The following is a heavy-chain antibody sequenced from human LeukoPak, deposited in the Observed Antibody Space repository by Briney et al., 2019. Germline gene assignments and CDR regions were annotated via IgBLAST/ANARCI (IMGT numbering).Heavy chain of an antibody. CDR2: ISYDGSNK. CDR3: ARAQSPLGYCSSTSCYYFDY. Sequence: GRSLRLSCAASGFTFSSYGMHWVRQAPGKGLEWVAVISYDGSNKYYADSVKGRFTISRDNSKNTLYLQMNSLRAEDTAVYYCARAQSPLGYCSSTSCYYFDYWGQGTLVTVSS. D-gene: IGHD2-2*01. V-gene: IGHV3-33*08. CDR1: GFTFSSYG. J-gene: IGHJ4*02.